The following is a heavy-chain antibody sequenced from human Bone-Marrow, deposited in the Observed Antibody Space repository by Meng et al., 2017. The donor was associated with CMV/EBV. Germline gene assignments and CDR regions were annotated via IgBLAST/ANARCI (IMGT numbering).Heavy chain of an antibody. CDR2: IYHSGST. CDR3: ARDFSGYDSC. CDR1: GYSISSGYY. Sequence: SETLSLTCTVSGYSISSGYYRGWIRQPPGKGLEWIGSIYHSGSTYYNPSLKSRVTISVDTSKNQFSLKLSSVTAADTAVYYCARDFSGYDSCWGQGTLVTVSS. D-gene: IGHD5-12*01. V-gene: IGHV4-38-2*02. J-gene: IGHJ4*02.